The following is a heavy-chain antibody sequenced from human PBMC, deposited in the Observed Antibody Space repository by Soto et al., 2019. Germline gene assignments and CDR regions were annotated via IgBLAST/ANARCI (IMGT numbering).Heavy chain of an antibody. CDR1: GYTFTSYG. V-gene: IGHV1-18*01. J-gene: IGHJ4*02. CDR2: ISGYNGNS. D-gene: IGHD2-15*01. Sequence: QVQLVQSGAEVKKPGASVQVSCKASGYTFTSYGISWVRPAPGQGLEWMGRISGYNGNSNYAQNLQGRVTMTTDTSTSTAYMELRSLRSDDTAVYYCAREDIQDIVVVVVAPEGLGYWGQGTLVTVSS. CDR3: AREDIQDIVVVVVAPEGLGY.